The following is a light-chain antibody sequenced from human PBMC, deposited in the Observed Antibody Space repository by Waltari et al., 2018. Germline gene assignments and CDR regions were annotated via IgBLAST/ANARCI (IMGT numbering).Light chain of an antibody. Sequence: QSVLTQPPSASGTPGQKVTISCSGTFSNIGNNAVNWYQQVPGMAPKLLIYNNNIAVPGVPDRFSGAKCGTSASLAISGLQSGDEAVYYCAAWDDSLDAYVVFGGGTKVTVL. V-gene: IGLV1-44*01. J-gene: IGLJ2*01. CDR2: NNN. CDR3: AAWDDSLDAYVV. CDR1: FSNIGNNA.